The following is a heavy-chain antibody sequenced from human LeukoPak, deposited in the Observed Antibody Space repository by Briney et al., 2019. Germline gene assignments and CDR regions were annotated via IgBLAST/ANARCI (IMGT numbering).Heavy chain of an antibody. D-gene: IGHD6-13*01. J-gene: IGHJ4*02. CDR2: ISPGGGTT. CDR3: ASSGVIAAAGTSDY. Sequence: PGGSLRLSCTVSGFIFSEYTMHWVRQSPARGLEWVASISPGGGTTYYADYVKGRFTISRDNSKNSLFVQMNSLRAEDTAVYYCASSGVIAAAGTSDYWGQGTLVTVSS. CDR1: GFIFSEYT. V-gene: IGHV3-23*01.